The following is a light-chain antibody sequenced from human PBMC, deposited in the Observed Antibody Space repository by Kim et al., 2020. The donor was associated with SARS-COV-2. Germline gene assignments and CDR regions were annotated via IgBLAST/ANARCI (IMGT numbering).Light chain of an antibody. J-gene: IGLJ1*01. CDR2: DNN. CDR1: SPNIGNNY. V-gene: IGLV1-51*01. CDR3: ATWDSSLSVHV. Sequence: KVTISCSGSSPNIGNNYLSGYQQLPGTAPKLLIYDNNNRPSGIPDRFSGSKSGTSATLGITGLQTGDEADYYCATWDSSLSVHVFGTGTKVTVL.